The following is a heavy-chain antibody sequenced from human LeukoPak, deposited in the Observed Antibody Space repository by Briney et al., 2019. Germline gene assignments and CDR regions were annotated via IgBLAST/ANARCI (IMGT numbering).Heavy chain of an antibody. CDR2: IYWNDDK. Sequence: ESGPTMVKPTHTLTLTCTFTGFSLSTRGVAVGWIRQPPAQALEWHALIYWNDDKRYNPSLKSRLTITKHTSKNQVVLTMTNMDPVDTATYYCAHKYYDILSDAFDIWGQGTMVTVSS. CDR1: GFSLSTRGVA. CDR3: AHKYYDILSDAFDI. V-gene: IGHV2-5*01. J-gene: IGHJ3*02. D-gene: IGHD3-9*01.